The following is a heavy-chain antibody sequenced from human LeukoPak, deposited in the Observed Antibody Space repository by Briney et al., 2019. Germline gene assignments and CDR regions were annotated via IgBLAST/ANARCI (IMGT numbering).Heavy chain of an antibody. CDR3: AKTRDVDYSPSYYYYMDV. CDR2: ISGSGGST. D-gene: IGHD3-16*01. J-gene: IGHJ6*03. Sequence: GGSLRLSCAASGFTFSSYAMSWVRQAPGKGLEWVSAISGSGGSTYYADSVKGRFTISRDNSKNTLYLQMNSLRAEDTAVYYCAKTRDVDYSPSYYYYMDVWGKGTTVTVSS. V-gene: IGHV3-23*01. CDR1: GFTFSSYA.